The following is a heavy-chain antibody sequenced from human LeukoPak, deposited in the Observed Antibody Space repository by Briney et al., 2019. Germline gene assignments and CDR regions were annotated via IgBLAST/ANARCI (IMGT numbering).Heavy chain of an antibody. CDR3: ASDKGRMWQTYYFDY. CDR1: GGTFSSYA. V-gene: IGHV1-69*06. J-gene: IGHJ4*02. D-gene: IGHD3-10*01. CDR2: IIPIFGTA. Sequence: VASVKVSCKASGGTFSSYAISWVRQAPGQGLEWMGGIIPIFGTANYAQKFQGRVTITAVKSTSTAYMELSSLRSEDTAVYYCASDKGRMWQTYYFDYWGQGTLVTVSS.